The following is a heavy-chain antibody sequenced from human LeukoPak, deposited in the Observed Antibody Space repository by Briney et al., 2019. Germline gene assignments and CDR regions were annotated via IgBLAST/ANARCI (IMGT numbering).Heavy chain of an antibody. CDR2: VSDSGGAT. CDR1: GLTFSNYA. Sequence: GGSLRLSCAASGLTFSNYAMTWVRQAPGKGLEWVSGVSDSGGATYYADSVKGRFTISRDNSKHTLYLQMNSLRAEDTAVYYCAKSVFYYAGSGYYQGYFDYWGQGTLVTVSS. J-gene: IGHJ4*02. CDR3: AKSVFYYAGSGYYQGYFDY. D-gene: IGHD3-22*01. V-gene: IGHV3-23*01.